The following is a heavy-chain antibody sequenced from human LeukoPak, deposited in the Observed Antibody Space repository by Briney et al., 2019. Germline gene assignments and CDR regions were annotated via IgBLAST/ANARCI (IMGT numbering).Heavy chain of an antibody. CDR3: AGGKRYCSSTSCYTPWFDP. J-gene: IGHJ5*02. V-gene: IGHV4-34*01. D-gene: IGHD2-2*02. CDR1: GGSFSGYY. CDR2: INLSGST. Sequence: SETLSLTCVVYGGSFSGYYWSWIRQPPGKGLEWIGEINLSGSTNYKSSLKSRVTISIDTSKNQFSLKLSSVTAADTAVYYCAGGKRYCSSTSCYTPWFDPRGQGTLVTVSS.